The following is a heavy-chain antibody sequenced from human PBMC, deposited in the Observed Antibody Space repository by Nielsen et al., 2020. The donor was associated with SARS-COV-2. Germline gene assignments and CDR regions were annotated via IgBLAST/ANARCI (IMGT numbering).Heavy chain of an antibody. CDR2: ISYDGSNK. V-gene: IGHV3-33*05. D-gene: IGHD1-26*01. J-gene: IGHJ3*02. CDR3: ARLSGSYFLDAFDI. Sequence: GESLKISCKGSGFTFSSYGMHWVRQAPGKGLEWVAVISYDGSNKYYADSVKGRFTISRDNSKNTLYLQMNSLRAEDTAVYYCARLSGSYFLDAFDIWGQGTMVTVSS. CDR1: GFTFSSYG.